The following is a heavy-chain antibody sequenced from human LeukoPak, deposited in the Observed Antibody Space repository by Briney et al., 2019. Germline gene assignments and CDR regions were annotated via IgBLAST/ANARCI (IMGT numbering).Heavy chain of an antibody. CDR2: ISGSGGST. CDR1: GFTFSSYA. J-gene: IGHJ4*02. Sequence: PGGSLRLSCAASGFTFSSYAMSWVRQAPGKGLEWVSAISGSGGSTYYADSVKGRFTISRDNSKSTLDLQMNSLRIEDTGLYFCATFRSGFGEYYWGQGTLVTVSS. CDR3: ATFRSGFGEYY. D-gene: IGHD3-10*01. V-gene: IGHV3-23*01.